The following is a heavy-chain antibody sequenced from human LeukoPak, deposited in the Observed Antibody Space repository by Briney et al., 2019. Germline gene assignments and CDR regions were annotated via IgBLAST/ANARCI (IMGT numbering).Heavy chain of an antibody. Sequence: ASVKVSCKASGYTFTGYYMHWVRQAPGQGLEWMGWINTNSGGTNYAQKFQGRVTMTRDTSISTAYMELSRLRSDDMAVYYCARGHNYCGGDCSPFDPWGQGTLVTVSS. CDR3: ARGHNYCGGDCSPFDP. CDR2: INTNSGGT. CDR1: GYTFTGYY. J-gene: IGHJ5*02. D-gene: IGHD2-21*02. V-gene: IGHV1-2*02.